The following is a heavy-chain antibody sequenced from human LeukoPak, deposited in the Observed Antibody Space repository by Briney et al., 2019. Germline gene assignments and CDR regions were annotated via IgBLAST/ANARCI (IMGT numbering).Heavy chain of an antibody. CDR3: ARGGAIVVIPAAIVWFDP. CDR1: GYTFTGYY. CDR2: INPNSGGT. V-gene: IGHV1-2*02. Sequence: EASVHVSCQASGYTFTGYYMHWLRQAPGQGLEWMGWINPNSGGTKYGQNFHGRDTMNRDTSISTAYMEPSRLGSDDTAVYYCARGGAIVVIPAAIVWFDPWGQGTLVTVSS. J-gene: IGHJ5*02. D-gene: IGHD2-2*01.